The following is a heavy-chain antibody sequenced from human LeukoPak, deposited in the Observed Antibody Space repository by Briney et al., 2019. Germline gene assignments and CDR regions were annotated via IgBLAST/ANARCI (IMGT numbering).Heavy chain of an antibody. D-gene: IGHD5-12*01. V-gene: IGHV3-23*01. CDR2: IGGSNGIT. CDR3: ARNENSGWGYFDY. Sequence: GGSLRLSCAASRFTFNSYAMSWVRQAPGKGLEWVSVIGGSNGITFYVGSVKGRFTISRDNSKDTLYLQMDSLRAEDTAVYYCARNENSGWGYFDYWGQGTLVTVSS. CDR1: RFTFNSYA. J-gene: IGHJ4*02.